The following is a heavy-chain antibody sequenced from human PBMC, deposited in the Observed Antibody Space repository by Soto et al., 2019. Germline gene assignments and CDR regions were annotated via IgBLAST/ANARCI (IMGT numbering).Heavy chain of an antibody. J-gene: IGHJ4*02. V-gene: IGHV4-4*07. Sequence: QVQLQESGPGLVKPSETLSLSCGVSGGSISQYYWSWIRQPAGKGLEWIGRIYSGGSTNYNPSLGGRVPMSVATSKKKFPLKLSSVTAAEPAGYYCARGPGGFGDFSLDYWGQGTLVTVSS. CDR1: GGSISQYY. CDR2: IYSGGST. D-gene: IGHD3-10*01. CDR3: ARGPGGFGDFSLDY.